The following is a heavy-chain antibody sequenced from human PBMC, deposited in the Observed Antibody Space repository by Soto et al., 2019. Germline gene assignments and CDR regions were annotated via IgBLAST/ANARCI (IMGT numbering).Heavy chain of an antibody. CDR3: ARVGPRVLGVVIILNYYYGMDV. V-gene: IGHV3-30-3*01. J-gene: IGHJ6*02. CDR2: ISYDGSNK. D-gene: IGHD3-3*01. CDR1: GFTFSSYA. Sequence: QPVGSLRLSCAASGFTFSSYAMHWVRQAPGKGLEWVAVISYDGSNKYYADSVKGRFTISRDNSKNTLYLQMNSLRAEDTAVYYCARVGPRVLGVVIILNYYYGMDVWGQGTTVTVSS.